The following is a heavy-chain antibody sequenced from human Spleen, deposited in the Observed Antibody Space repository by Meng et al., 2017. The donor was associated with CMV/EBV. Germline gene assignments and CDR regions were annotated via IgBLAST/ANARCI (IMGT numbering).Heavy chain of an antibody. D-gene: IGHD6-19*01. V-gene: IGHV4-39*07. Sequence: LQLQESGPGLVKPSETLSLTCTVSGGSISSSSYYWGWIRQPPGKGLEWIGSIYYSGSTYYNPSLKSRVTISVDTSKNQFSLKLSSVTAADTAVYYCARKGQWLVGYFDYWGQGTLVTVSS. CDR2: IYYSGST. J-gene: IGHJ4*02. CDR3: ARKGQWLVGYFDY. CDR1: GGSISSSSYY.